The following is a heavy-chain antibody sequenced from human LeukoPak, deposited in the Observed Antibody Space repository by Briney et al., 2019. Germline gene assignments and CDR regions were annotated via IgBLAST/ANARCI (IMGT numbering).Heavy chain of an antibody. CDR1: AGSIRSSSYY. D-gene: IGHD3-22*01. J-gene: IGHJ4*02. CDR3: ARAFTYYYDSSGQRFDY. V-gene: IGHV4-39*01. Sequence: PSETLSLTCLVSAGSIRSSSYYWASIRQPPGEGLEWIGSIHYGGNTRYNPSLKSRVTISIDTSKNQFSLNVNSLTAADTAVYHCARAFTYYYDSSGQRFDYWGEGTLVTVSS. CDR2: IHYGGNT.